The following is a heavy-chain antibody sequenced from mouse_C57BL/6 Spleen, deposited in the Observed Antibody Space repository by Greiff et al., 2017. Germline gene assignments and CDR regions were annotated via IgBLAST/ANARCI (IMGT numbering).Heavy chain of an antibody. J-gene: IGHJ2*01. D-gene: IGHD1-1*01. CDR3: GRYGRLPLDY. CDR1: GYTFTSYW. CDR2: IDPSDSET. Sequence: QVQLQQPGAELVRPGSSVKLSCKASGYTFTSYWMHWVKQRPIQGLEWIGNIDPSDSETHYNQKFKDKATLTVDKSSSTAYMQLSSLTSEDSAVYYCGRYGRLPLDYWGQGTTLTVAS. V-gene: IGHV1-52*01.